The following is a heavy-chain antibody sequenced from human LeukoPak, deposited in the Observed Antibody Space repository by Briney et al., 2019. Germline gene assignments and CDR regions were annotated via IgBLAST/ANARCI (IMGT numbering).Heavy chain of an antibody. D-gene: IGHD6-19*01. J-gene: IGHJ4*02. CDR2: ISGSGGST. V-gene: IGHV3-23*01. CDR1: GLTFSSYA. CDR3: AKDRDSSGQTSSFDY. Sequence: GGSLRLSCAASGLTFSSYAMSWVRQAPGKGLEWVSAISGSGGSTYYADSVKGRFTISRDNSKNTLYLQMNSLRAEDTAVYYCAKDRDSSGQTSSFDYWGQGTLVTVSS.